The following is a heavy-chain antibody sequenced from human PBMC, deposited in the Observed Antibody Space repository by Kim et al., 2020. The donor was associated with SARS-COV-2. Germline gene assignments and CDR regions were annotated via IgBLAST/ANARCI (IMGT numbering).Heavy chain of an antibody. J-gene: IGHJ6*02. CDR1: GFTFSSYG. CDR2: ISYDGSNK. V-gene: IGHV3-30*18. Sequence: GGSLRLSCAASGFTFSSYGMHWVRQAPGKGLEWVAVISYDGSNKYYADSVKGRFTISRDNSKNTLYLQMNSLRAEDTAVYYCAKDQGIVVALNPQFYYYGMDVWGQGTTVTVSS. D-gene: IGHD2-15*01. CDR3: AKDQGIVVALNPQFYYYGMDV.